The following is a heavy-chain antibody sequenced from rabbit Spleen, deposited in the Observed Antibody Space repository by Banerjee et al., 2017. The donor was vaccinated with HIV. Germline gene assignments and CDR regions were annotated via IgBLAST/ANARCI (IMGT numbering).Heavy chain of an antibody. J-gene: IGHJ4*01. CDR3: ARSRNDGSTGYSYGNNL. Sequence: EESGGDLVKPGASLTLTCTASGFSFSSYWMSWVRQAPGKGLEWIGCIYTGSGKTDYANWVNGRVTISRSTSLNTVTLQMTSLTAADTATYFCARSRNDGSTGYSYGNNLWGPGTLVTVS. V-gene: IGHV1S47*01. CDR2: IYTGSGKT. D-gene: IGHD6-1*01. CDR1: GFSFSSYW.